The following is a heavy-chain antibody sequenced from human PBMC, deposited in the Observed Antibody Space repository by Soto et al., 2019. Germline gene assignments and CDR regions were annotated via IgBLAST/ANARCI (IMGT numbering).Heavy chain of an antibody. CDR2: ITYTGSSK. J-gene: IGHJ1*01. CDR3: ARFWRPLAPRVADL. CDR1: GFTFSNFG. Sequence: QVHLVESGGGVVQPGRSLRLSCAASGFTFSNFGMLWVRQAPGKGLAWVAAITYTGSSKYYADSVKGRFTISRDTSTNTLFLETSSLSPDGSAVYYSARFWRPLAPRVADLRGQGTLVTVSS. V-gene: IGHV3-30*03. D-gene: IGHD3-3*01.